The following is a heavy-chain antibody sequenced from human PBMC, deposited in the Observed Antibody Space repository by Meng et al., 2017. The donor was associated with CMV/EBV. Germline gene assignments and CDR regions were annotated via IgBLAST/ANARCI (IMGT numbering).Heavy chain of an antibody. Sequence: QVKLVQPGAEVKKPGSVVKVSCKASGGTFSSYAISWVRQAPGQGLEWMGGIIPIFGTANYAQKFQGRVTITADESTSTAYMELSSLRSEDTAVYYCARSYYDSSGYLGFDPWGQGTLVTVSS. CDR1: GGTFSSYA. D-gene: IGHD3-22*01. CDR3: ARSYYDSSGYLGFDP. V-gene: IGHV1-69*01. J-gene: IGHJ5*02. CDR2: IIPIFGTA.